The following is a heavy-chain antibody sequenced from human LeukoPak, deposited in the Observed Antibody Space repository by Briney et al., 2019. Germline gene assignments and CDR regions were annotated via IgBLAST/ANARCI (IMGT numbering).Heavy chain of an antibody. V-gene: IGHV4-38-2*02. D-gene: IGHD6-19*01. J-gene: IGHJ4*02. CDR1: GYSISSGYY. CDR2: IYYSGST. CDR3: ARVGSGWYVDFDY. Sequence: SETLSLTCTVSGYSISSGYYWGWIRQPPGKGLEWIGYIYYSGSTYYNPSLKSRVTISVDTSKNQFSLKLSSVTAADTAVYYCARVGSGWYVDFDYWGQGTLVTVSS.